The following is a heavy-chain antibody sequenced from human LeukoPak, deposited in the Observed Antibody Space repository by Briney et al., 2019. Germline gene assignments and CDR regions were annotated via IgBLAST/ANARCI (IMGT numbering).Heavy chain of an antibody. J-gene: IGHJ4*02. CDR3: AKHVSGSLFYFGY. Sequence: PGGSLRLSCAASGFTFRNCAMSWVRQAPGKGLEWVSGISGTGYNTYYADSVKGRFTISRDNSKNTLYLQMNSLGAEDTAVYYCAKHVSGSLFYFGYWGQRTLVTVSS. CDR1: GFTFRNCA. V-gene: IGHV3-23*01. D-gene: IGHD3-10*01. CDR2: ISGTGYNT.